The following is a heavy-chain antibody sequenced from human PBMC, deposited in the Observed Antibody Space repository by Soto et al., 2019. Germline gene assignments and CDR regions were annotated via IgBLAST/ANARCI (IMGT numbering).Heavy chain of an antibody. CDR1: GYTLTELS. J-gene: IGHJ5*02. D-gene: IGHD3-3*01. CDR3: ATGRGGFLEWSLMHTRPHWFDP. CDR2: FDPEDGET. Sequence: ASVKVSCKVSGYTLTELSMHWVRQAPGKGLEWMGGFDPEDGETIYAQKFQGRVTMTEDTSTDTAYMELSSLRSEDTAVYYCATGRGGFLEWSLMHTRPHWFDPWGQGTLVTVSS. V-gene: IGHV1-24*01.